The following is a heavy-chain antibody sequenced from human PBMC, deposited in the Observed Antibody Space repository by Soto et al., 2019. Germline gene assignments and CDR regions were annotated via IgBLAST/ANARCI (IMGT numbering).Heavy chain of an antibody. Sequence: ASVKVSCKASGGTFSSFGIRWVRQAPGQGLEWMGGIIPVFGRPNYAQRFRGRLTITADESTNTSYMELIDLTSEDTAVYYCAREASGYDFWGQGTQVTVYS. V-gene: IGHV1-69*13. CDR2: IIPVFGRP. J-gene: IGHJ1*01. CDR1: GGTFSSFG. D-gene: IGHD5-12*01. CDR3: AREASGYDF.